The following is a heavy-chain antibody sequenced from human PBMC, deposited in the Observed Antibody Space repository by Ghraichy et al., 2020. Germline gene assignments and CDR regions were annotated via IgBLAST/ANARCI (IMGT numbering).Heavy chain of an antibody. Sequence: GGSLRLSCAASGFTFSSYAMSWVRQAPGKGLEWVSAISGSGGSTYYADSVKGRFTISRDNSKNTLYLQMNSLRAEDTAVYYCAKDRPYYDILTGYYKGNAFDIWGQGTMVTVSS. CDR1: GFTFSSYA. D-gene: IGHD3-9*01. J-gene: IGHJ3*02. V-gene: IGHV3-23*01. CDR2: ISGSGGST. CDR3: AKDRPYYDILTGYYKGNAFDI.